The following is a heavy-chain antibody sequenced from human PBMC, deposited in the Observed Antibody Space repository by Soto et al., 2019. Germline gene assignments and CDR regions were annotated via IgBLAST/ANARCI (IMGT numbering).Heavy chain of an antibody. Sequence: PGGSLRLSCAASGFTFSSYSMNWVCQAPGKGLEWVSSISSSSSYIYYADSVKGRFTISRDNAKNSLYLQMNSLRAEDTAVYYCARDMLRQSPSWFDPWGQGTLVTVSS. CDR2: ISSSSSYI. CDR3: ARDMLRQSPSWFDP. V-gene: IGHV3-21*01. J-gene: IGHJ5*02. CDR1: GFTFSSYS. D-gene: IGHD2-8*01.